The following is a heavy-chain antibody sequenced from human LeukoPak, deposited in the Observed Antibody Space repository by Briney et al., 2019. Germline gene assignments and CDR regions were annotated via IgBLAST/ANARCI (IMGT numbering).Heavy chain of an antibody. Sequence: SGGSLRLSCTASGFIFSAYDMQWVRQAPGKGLEWVSGISRSGPTYYTDSVKGRFTISRDNFKNTLYLQMNSLRADDTAVYYCAKGGYFAFEDWGQGTMVSVSS. CDR3: AKGGYFAFED. J-gene: IGHJ3*01. D-gene: IGHD2-2*03. CDR2: ISRSGPT. V-gene: IGHV3-23*01. CDR1: GFIFSAYD.